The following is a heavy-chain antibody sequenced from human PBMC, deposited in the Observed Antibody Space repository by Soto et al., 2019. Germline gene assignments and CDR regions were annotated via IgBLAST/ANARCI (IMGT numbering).Heavy chain of an antibody. J-gene: IGHJ4*02. V-gene: IGHV2-70*11. Sequence: SGPTLVNPTQTLTLTCTFSGFSLSTSGMCVSWIRQPPGKALEWLARIDWDDDKYYSTSLKTRLTISKDTSKNQVVLTMTNMDPVDTATYYCARNIGTGIAVVYFDYWGQGTLVTVS. D-gene: IGHD6-19*01. CDR1: GFSLSTSGMC. CDR3: ARNIGTGIAVVYFDY. CDR2: IDWDDDK.